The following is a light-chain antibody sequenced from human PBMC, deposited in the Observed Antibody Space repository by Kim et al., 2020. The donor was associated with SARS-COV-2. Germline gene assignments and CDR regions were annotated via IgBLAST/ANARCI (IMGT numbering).Light chain of an antibody. CDR1: SSNIGSNY. V-gene: IGLV1-47*01. CDR3: AAWDDSLSAL. Sequence: PGQGVTISCSGSSSNIGSNYVYWYQQLPGTAPKLLIYRNNQRPSGVPDRFSGSKSGTSASLAISGLRSEDEADYYCAAWDDSLSALFGGGTQLTVL. J-gene: IGLJ2*01. CDR2: RNN.